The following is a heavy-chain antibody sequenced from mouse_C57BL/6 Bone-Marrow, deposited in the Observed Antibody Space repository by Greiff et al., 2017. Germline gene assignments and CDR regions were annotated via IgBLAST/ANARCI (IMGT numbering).Heavy chain of an antibody. D-gene: IGHD3-1*01. CDR1: GFTFTDYY. Sequence: VQLQQSGAELVKPGASVKLSCTASGFTFTDYYMHWVKQRPEQGLEWIGLIHPDNGDTEYDEKFKGKATITGDKSSNTAYLQLSSLTSEDTAVYYCTTSRGRDVDYWGQGTTLTVSS. CDR3: TTSRGRDVDY. V-gene: IGHV14-4*01. J-gene: IGHJ2*01. CDR2: IHPDNGDT.